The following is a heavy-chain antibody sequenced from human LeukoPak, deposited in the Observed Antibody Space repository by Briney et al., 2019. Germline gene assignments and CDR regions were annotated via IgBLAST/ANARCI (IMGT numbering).Heavy chain of an antibody. D-gene: IGHD3-9*01. Sequence: ASVKVSCKASGGTFSSYAISWVRQAPGQGLEWMGGIIPIFGTANYAQKFQGRVTITADKSTSTAYMELSRLRSDDTAVYYCASARLGDILTGYYNWFDPWGQGTLVTVSS. CDR2: IIPIFGTA. J-gene: IGHJ5*02. V-gene: IGHV1-69*06. CDR3: ASARLGDILTGYYNWFDP. CDR1: GGTFSSYA.